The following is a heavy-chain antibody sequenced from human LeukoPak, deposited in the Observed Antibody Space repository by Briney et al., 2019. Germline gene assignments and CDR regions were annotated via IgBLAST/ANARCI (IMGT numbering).Heavy chain of an antibody. CDR1: GFTFTRYW. V-gene: IGHV3-7*03. J-gene: IGHJ4*02. D-gene: IGHD6-19*01. CDR2: IKHDGSER. CDR3: AKVVAVAPPSH. Sequence: PGGSLRLSCAASGFTFTRYWMTWVRQAPRKGLEWVANIKHDGSERDYVDSVKGRFTISRDNSKNTLYLQMNSLRAEDTAVYYCAKVVAVAPPSHWGQGTLVTVSS.